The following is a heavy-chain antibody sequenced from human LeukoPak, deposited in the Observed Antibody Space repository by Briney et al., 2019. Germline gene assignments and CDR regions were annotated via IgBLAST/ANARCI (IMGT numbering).Heavy chain of an antibody. CDR3: ARGADYDFWSGYRT. V-gene: IGHV1-69*04. CDR1: GGTFGSYA. Sequence: SVKVSCKASGGTFGSYAISWVRQAPGQGLEWMGRIIPILGIANYAQKFQGRVTITADKSTSTAYMELSSLRSEDTAVYYCARGADYDFWSGYRTWGQGTLVTVSS. D-gene: IGHD3-3*01. J-gene: IGHJ5*02. CDR2: IIPILGIA.